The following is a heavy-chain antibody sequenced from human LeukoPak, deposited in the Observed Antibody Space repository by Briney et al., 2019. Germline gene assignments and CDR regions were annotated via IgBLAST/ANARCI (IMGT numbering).Heavy chain of an antibody. D-gene: IGHD6-13*01. J-gene: IGHJ6*02. V-gene: IGHV3-9*01. CDR2: ISWNSGSI. CDR1: GFTFDDYA. Sequence: GRSLRLSCAASGFTFDDYAMHWVRQAPGKGLECVSGISWNSGSIGYADSVKGRFTISRDNAKNSLYLQMNSLRAEDTALYYCAKGRYSSSWYGFGGDYYYGMDVWGQGTTVTVSS. CDR3: AKGRYSSSWYGFGGDYYYGMDV.